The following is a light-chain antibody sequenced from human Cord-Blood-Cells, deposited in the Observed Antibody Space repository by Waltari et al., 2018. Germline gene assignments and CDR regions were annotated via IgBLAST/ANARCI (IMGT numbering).Light chain of an antibody. CDR2: AAS. Sequence: DIQMTQSPSSLSASVGDRVTIPCRASQSISSYLNGYQQKPGKDPKLLIYAASSLQSGVPSRFSGSGSGTDFTLTISSLQPEDFATYYCQQSYSTPLTFGGGTKVEIK. CDR1: QSISSY. V-gene: IGKV1-39*01. J-gene: IGKJ4*01. CDR3: QQSYSTPLT.